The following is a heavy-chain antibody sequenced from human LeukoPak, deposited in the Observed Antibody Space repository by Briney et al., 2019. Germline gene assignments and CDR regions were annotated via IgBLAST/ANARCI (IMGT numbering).Heavy chain of an antibody. V-gene: IGHV4-34*01. Sequence: LRLSCAASGFTVSRNYMIWIRQPPGKGLEWIGEINHSGSTNYNPSLKSRVTISVDTSKNQFSLKLSSVTAADTAVYYCARQWELLAPRGWRGYLDYWGQGTLVTVSS. CDR2: INHSGST. CDR3: ARQWELLAPRGWRGYLDY. CDR1: GFTVSRNY. J-gene: IGHJ4*02. D-gene: IGHD1-26*01.